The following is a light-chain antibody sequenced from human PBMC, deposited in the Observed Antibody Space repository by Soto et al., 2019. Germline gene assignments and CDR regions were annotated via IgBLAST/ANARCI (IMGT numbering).Light chain of an antibody. CDR2: KAS. CDR1: QSLVHSDGNTY. Sequence: IVLTQSPLSPPVTLGQPASISCSSSQSLVHSDGNTYLNWFQQKPGQSPRRLIYKASNRDCGVPDRFSGSGSGTDFTLSISRVEADDVGVYYCMQGITFTFGQGTKVDIK. V-gene: IGKV2-30*02. J-gene: IGKJ1*01. CDR3: MQGITFT.